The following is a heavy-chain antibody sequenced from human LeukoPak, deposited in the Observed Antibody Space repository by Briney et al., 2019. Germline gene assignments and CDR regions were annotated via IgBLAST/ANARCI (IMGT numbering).Heavy chain of an antibody. J-gene: IGHJ4*02. Sequence: PGGSLRLSCAASGFTFSSYYMHLVRQAPGKGPVWVSRISSDGSSTKYADSVKGRFTISRDNAKNTLYVQMNSLRAEDTAVYYCARAGKYSSSWYDYWGQGTLVTVSS. CDR1: GFTFSSYY. D-gene: IGHD6-13*01. V-gene: IGHV3-74*03. CDR3: ARAGKYSSSWYDY. CDR2: ISSDGSST.